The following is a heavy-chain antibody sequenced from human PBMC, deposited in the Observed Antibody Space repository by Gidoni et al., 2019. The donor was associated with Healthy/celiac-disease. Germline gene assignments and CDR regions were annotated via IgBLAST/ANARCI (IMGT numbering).Heavy chain of an antibody. V-gene: IGHV3-53*01. Sequence: EVQLVESGGGLIQPGGSLRLSCAASGFTVSSNYMSWVRQAPGKGLEWVSVIYSGGSTYYADSVKGRFTISRDNSKNTLYLQMNSLRAEDTAVYYCASQTGTTIRPNYYYYGMDVWGQGTTVTVSS. J-gene: IGHJ6*02. D-gene: IGHD1-7*01. CDR2: IYSGGST. CDR1: GFTVSSNY. CDR3: ASQTGTTIRPNYYYYGMDV.